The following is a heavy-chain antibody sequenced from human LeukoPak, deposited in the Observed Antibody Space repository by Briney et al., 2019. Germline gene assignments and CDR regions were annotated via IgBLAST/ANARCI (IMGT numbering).Heavy chain of an antibody. Sequence: SETLSLTCTVSGGSISSGGYYWSWIRQHPGKGLEWIGYIYYSGSTYYNPSLKSRVTISVDTSKNQFSLKLSSVTAADTAVYYCARGGGRKLDYWGQGTLVTVSS. J-gene: IGHJ4*02. V-gene: IGHV4-31*03. CDR3: ARGGGRKLDY. D-gene: IGHD3-16*01. CDR1: GGSISSGGYY. CDR2: IYYSGST.